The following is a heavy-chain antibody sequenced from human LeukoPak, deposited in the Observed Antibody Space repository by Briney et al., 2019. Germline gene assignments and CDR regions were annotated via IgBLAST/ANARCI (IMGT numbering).Heavy chain of an antibody. V-gene: IGHV4-31*03. J-gene: IGHJ4*02. Sequence: SETLSLTCTVPGGSISSGGYYWSWIRQHPGKGLEWIGYIYYSGSTYYNPSLKSRVTISVDTSKNQFSLKLSSVTAADTAVYYCARDRGPYSGHDSYYFDYWGQGTLVTVSS. CDR3: ARDRGPYSGHDSYYFDY. CDR1: GGSISSGGYY. CDR2: IYYSGST. D-gene: IGHD5-12*01.